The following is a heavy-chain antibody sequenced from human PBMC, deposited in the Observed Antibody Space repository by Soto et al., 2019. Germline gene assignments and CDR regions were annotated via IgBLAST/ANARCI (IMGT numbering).Heavy chain of an antibody. V-gene: IGHV4-34*01. CDR1: GGSFSAYY. CDR2: INHSGRT. D-gene: IGHD4-17*01. J-gene: IGHJ4*02. CDR3: ARGYGDSLEFDY. Sequence: QVQLQQWGAGLLKPSETLSLTCAVYGGSFSAYYWSWIRQPPGKGLEWIGEINHSGRTNYNPSLKGRXXIXGXTSKNQFSLRVNSVTAADTAVYYCARGYGDSLEFDYWGQGTLVTVSS.